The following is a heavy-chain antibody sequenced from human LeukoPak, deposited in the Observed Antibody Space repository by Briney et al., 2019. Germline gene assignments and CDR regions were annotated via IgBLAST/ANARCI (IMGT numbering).Heavy chain of an antibody. V-gene: IGHV4-4*07. D-gene: IGHD6-19*01. CDR2: IYTSGST. CDR1: GYSISSGYY. J-gene: IGHJ6*03. Sequence: SETLSLTCTVSGYSISSGYYWSWIRQPAGKGLEWIGRIYTSGSTNYNPSLKSRVTMSVDTSKNQFSLKLSSVTAADTAVYYCARDVIAVAGTYHYYMDVWGKGTTVTISS. CDR3: ARDVIAVAGTYHYYMDV.